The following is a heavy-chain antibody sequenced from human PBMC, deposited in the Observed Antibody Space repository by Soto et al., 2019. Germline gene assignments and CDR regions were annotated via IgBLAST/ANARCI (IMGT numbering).Heavy chain of an antibody. Sequence: GASVKVSCKASGYTFTGYYMHWVRQAPGQGLEWMGWINPNSGGTNYAQKFQGWVTMTRDTSISTAYMELSRLRSDDTAVYYCARDRQFYYYYGMDVWGQGTTVTVSS. V-gene: IGHV1-2*04. CDR2: INPNSGGT. CDR3: ARDRQFYYYYGMDV. J-gene: IGHJ6*02. CDR1: GYTFTGYY.